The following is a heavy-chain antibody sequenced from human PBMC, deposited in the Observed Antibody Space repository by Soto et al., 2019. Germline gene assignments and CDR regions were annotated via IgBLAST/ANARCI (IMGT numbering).Heavy chain of an antibody. Sequence: GESLKISCKGSGYSFTSYWIGWVRQMPGKGLEWMGIIYPGDSDTRYSPSFQGQVTISADKSISTAYLQWGSLKASDTAMYYCARLPAAAGPGGPGYFDYWGQGTLVTVSS. CDR1: GYSFTSYW. CDR2: IYPGDSDT. D-gene: IGHD6-13*01. CDR3: ARLPAAAGPGGPGYFDY. V-gene: IGHV5-51*01. J-gene: IGHJ4*02.